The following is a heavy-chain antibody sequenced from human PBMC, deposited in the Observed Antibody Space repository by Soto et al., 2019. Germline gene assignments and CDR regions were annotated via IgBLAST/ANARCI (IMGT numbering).Heavy chain of an antibody. D-gene: IGHD3-3*01. J-gene: IGHJ6*02. CDR2: ISDSGGTV. CDR1: GFTFSSYE. CDR3: ARDLLHYDFWSGYSAYFYYGMDG. V-gene: IGHV3-48*03. Sequence: GGSLRLSCAASGFTFSSYEMNWVRQAPGQXLEWVSYISDSGGTVYYADSVKGRFTVSRDNAQNSVYLQMNSLRTEDTAVYYCARDLLHYDFWSGYSAYFYYGMDGWVPGTTVTVSS.